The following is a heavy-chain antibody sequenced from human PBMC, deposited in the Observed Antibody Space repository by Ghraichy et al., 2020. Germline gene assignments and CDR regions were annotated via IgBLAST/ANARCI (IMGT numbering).Heavy chain of an antibody. J-gene: IGHJ4*02. CDR3: AGGYSGYDFFDY. Sequence: SETLSLTCAVSGGSISSGGYSWSWIRQPPGKGLEWIGYIYHSGSTYYNPSLKSRVTISVDRSKNQFSLKLSSVTAADTAVYYCAGGYSGYDFFDYWGQGTLVTVSS. D-gene: IGHD5-12*01. V-gene: IGHV4-30-2*01. CDR2: IYHSGST. CDR1: GGSISSGGYS.